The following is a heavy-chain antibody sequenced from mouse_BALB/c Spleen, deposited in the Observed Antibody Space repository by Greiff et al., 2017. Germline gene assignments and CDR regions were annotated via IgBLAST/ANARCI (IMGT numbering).Heavy chain of an antibody. V-gene: IGHV1-54*01. CDR3: ARGNWDKYFDV. CDR1: GYAFTNYL. Sequence: VQLQQSGAELVRPGTSVKVSCKASGYAFTNYLIEWVKQRPGQGLEWIGVINPGSGGTNYNEKFKGKATLTADKSSSTAYMQLSSLTSDDSEVYFCARGNWDKYFDVWGAGTTVTVSS. CDR2: INPGSGGT. J-gene: IGHJ1*01. D-gene: IGHD4-1*01.